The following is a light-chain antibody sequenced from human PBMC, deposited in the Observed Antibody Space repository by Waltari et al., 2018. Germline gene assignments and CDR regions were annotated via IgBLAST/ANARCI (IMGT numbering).Light chain of an antibody. Sequence: QSALTQPASVSGSPGQSITIACTGTSSHVGSYNLVSWYQQHPGKAPKLMIYEGSKRPSGVSNRFSGSKSGNTASLTISGLQAEDEADYYCCSYAGSSTHYVFGTGTKVTVL. CDR2: EGS. J-gene: IGLJ1*01. V-gene: IGLV2-23*01. CDR1: SSHVGSYNL. CDR3: CSYAGSSTHYV.